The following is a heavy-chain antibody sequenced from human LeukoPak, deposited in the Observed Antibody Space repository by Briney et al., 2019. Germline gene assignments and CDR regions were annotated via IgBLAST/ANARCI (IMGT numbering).Heavy chain of an antibody. J-gene: IGHJ4*02. CDR2: INPNSGGT. D-gene: IGHD6-13*01. V-gene: IGHV1-2*02. CDR3: ARVLTGGQQLDDY. CDR1: GYTFTGYY. Sequence: ASVTVSCKASGYTFTGYYMHWVRQAPGQGLEWMGWINPNSGGTNYAQKFQGRVTMTRDTSSSTAYMELSRLRSDDTAVYYCARVLTGGQQLDDYWGQGTLVTVSS.